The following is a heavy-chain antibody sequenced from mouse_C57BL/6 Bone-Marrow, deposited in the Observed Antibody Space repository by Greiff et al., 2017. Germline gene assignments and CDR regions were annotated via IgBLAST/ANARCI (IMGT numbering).Heavy chain of an antibody. Sequence: EVQGVESGGDLVKPGGSLKLSCAASGFTFSSYGMSWVRQTPDKRLEWVATISSGGSYTSYPDSVKGRFTISRDNAKNTLYLQMSRLKSEDTAMYYCARHEYYGSIPYYAMDYWGQGTSVTVSS. CDR3: ARHEYYGSIPYYAMDY. J-gene: IGHJ4*01. CDR1: GFTFSSYG. CDR2: ISSGGSYT. V-gene: IGHV5-6*01. D-gene: IGHD1-1*01.